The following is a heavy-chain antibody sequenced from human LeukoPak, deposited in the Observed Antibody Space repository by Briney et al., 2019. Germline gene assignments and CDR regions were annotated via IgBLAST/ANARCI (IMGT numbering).Heavy chain of an antibody. CDR3: ALLIPGLSYFDL. J-gene: IGHJ2*01. Sequence: SQTLSLTCTVSGGSISSGSYYWSWIRQPAGKGLEWIGRIYTSGSTNYNPSLKSRVTISVDTSKNQFSLKLSSVTAADTAVYYCALLIPGLSYFDLWGRGTLVTVSS. V-gene: IGHV4-61*02. CDR1: GGSISSGSYY. CDR2: IYTSGST. D-gene: IGHD3-16*01.